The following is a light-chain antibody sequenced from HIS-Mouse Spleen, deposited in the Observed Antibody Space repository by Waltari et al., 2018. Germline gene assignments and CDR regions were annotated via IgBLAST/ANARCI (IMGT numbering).Light chain of an antibody. CDR1: NIGSKS. Sequence: SYVLTQPPSVSVAPGETARITCGGNNIGSKSVHWDQQKPGQAPVLVVYDDSDRPSGMPELLSGSNAGNTATLTISRVEGGDEADYYCQVWDSSSDHVVFGGGTKLTVL. CDR3: QVWDSSSDHVV. J-gene: IGLJ2*01. CDR2: DDS. V-gene: IGLV3-21*02.